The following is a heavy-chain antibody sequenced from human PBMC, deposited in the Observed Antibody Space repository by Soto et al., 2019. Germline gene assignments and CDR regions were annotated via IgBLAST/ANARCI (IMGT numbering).Heavy chain of an antibody. Sequence: QVQLVQSGAEVKKPGASVKVSCKASGYTFNNYGISWVRQAPGQGLEWMGWIGPYNGNTDHAQNFQGRVTMTTDTSTNTAYMELRSLRSDDTALYYCARCLCSVGSCYTCWHFDLWGRGTLVTVSS. CDR3: ARCLCSVGSCYTCWHFDL. J-gene: IGHJ2*01. CDR2: IGPYNGNT. D-gene: IGHD2-15*01. CDR1: GYTFNNYG. V-gene: IGHV1-18*01.